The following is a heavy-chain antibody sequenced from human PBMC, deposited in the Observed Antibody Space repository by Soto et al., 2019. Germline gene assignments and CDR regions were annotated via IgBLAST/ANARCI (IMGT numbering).Heavy chain of an antibody. Sequence: ASVKVSCKASGYTFTSYDINWVRQATGQELEWMGWMNPNSGNTGYAQKFQGRVTMTRNTSISAAYMELSSLRSEDTAVYYCAREGAYSSGWYDVDYWGQGTLVTVSS. D-gene: IGHD6-19*01. J-gene: IGHJ4*02. CDR1: GYTFTSYD. V-gene: IGHV1-8*01. CDR3: AREGAYSSGWYDVDY. CDR2: MNPNSGNT.